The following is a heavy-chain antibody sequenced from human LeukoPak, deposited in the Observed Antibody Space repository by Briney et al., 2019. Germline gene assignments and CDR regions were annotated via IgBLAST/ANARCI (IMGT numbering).Heavy chain of an antibody. D-gene: IGHD1-1*01. V-gene: IGHV4-4*02. CDR3: ARVNINNWHSCDY. CDR2: IYHSGSP. J-gene: IGHJ4*02. Sequence: GTLSLTCAVSGGSISSNNWWGWVRQPPGKGLEWIGEIYHSGSPNFNPSLKSRVTISVDKSRNHFSLNLSSVTAADTAVYYCARVNINNWHSCDYWGQGTLVTVSS. CDR1: GGSISSNNW.